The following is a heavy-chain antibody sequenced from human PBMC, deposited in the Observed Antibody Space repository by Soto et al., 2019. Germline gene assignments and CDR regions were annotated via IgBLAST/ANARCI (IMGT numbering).Heavy chain of an antibody. D-gene: IGHD3-22*01. J-gene: IGHJ4*02. Sequence: QEQLVQSGAEVKKPGSSVKVSCKASGGLFSSYPISCVRQVPGQGLEWMGGILPVFQTAYYTQGTQGRVTITADESTNTAYMELSRLRSEDTAIYYCARGGSGYTWFNEFWGQGTLVTVSS. V-gene: IGHV1-69*01. CDR1: GGLFSSYP. CDR3: ARGGSGYTWFNEF. CDR2: ILPVFQTA.